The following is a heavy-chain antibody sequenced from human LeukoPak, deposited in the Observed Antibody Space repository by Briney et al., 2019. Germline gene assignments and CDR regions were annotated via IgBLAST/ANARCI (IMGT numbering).Heavy chain of an antibody. Sequence: PSETLSLTCAVYGGSFSGYYWSWIRQPPGKGLEWIGEINHSRSTNYNPSLKDRVPISVDTSKDQFSLKLSSVTAADTAVYYCARRQAMYYYDSRGYNWFDPWGEGSLVTVSS. D-gene: IGHD3-22*01. CDR3: ARRQAMYYYDSRGYNWFDP. V-gene: IGHV4-34*01. J-gene: IGHJ5*02. CDR1: GGSFSGYY. CDR2: INHSRST.